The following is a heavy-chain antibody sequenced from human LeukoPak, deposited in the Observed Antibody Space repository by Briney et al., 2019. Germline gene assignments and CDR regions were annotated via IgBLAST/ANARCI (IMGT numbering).Heavy chain of an antibody. Sequence: PETLSLTCAVYGGSFSGYYWSWIRQPPGKGLEWIGEINHSGSTNYNPSLKSRVTISVDTSKNQFSLKLSSVTAADTAVYYCARENYGGFDPWGQGTLVTVSS. CDR2: INHSGST. V-gene: IGHV4-34*01. D-gene: IGHD4-17*01. J-gene: IGHJ5*02. CDR3: ARENYGGFDP. CDR1: GGSFSGYY.